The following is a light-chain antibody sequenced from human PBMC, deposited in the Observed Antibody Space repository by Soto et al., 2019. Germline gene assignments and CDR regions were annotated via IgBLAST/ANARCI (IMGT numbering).Light chain of an antibody. CDR2: GAS. CDR1: QSVSSY. CDR3: QQYGSSPIP. V-gene: IGKV3-20*01. Sequence: EIVLTQSPATLSLSPGERATLSCRASQSVSSYLAWYQQKPGQAPRLLIYGASCRATGIPDRFSGSGSGTDLTLTISRLEPEDFAVYYCQQYGSSPIPFGQGTRLEIK. J-gene: IGKJ5*01.